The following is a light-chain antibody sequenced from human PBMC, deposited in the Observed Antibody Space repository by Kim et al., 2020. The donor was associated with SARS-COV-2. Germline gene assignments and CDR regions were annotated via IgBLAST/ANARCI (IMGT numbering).Light chain of an antibody. Sequence: EIVLTQSPGTLSLSPGERATLSCRASQSVTSTYLAWYQQYPGQAPRLLIYGTSSRATGIPDRFSGSGSGTDFTLTISRLEPEDSAVYYCQQYGCSPLTFGGGTKVDIK. J-gene: IGKJ4*01. CDR2: GTS. CDR3: QQYGCSPLT. V-gene: IGKV3-20*01. CDR1: QSVTSTY.